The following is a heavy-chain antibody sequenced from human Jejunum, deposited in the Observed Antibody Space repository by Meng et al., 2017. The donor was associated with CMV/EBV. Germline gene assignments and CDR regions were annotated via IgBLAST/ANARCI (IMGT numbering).Heavy chain of an antibody. CDR3: ARVEVGITSGDY. J-gene: IGHJ4*02. CDR1: GYTFTNYG. Sequence: QAQLVQCGGEVKKPGASVKVSCKASGYTFTNYGITWVRQAPGQGLEWMGWISAYNGNTNYAQTLQGRLTMTTDTSTSTAYMELRSLRSDDTAVYYCARVEVGITSGDYRGQGTLVTVSS. V-gene: IGHV1-18*01. CDR2: ISAYNGNT. D-gene: IGHD1-26*01.